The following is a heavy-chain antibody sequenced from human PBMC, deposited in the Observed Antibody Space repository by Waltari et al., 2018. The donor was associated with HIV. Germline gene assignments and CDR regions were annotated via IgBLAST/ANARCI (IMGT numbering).Heavy chain of an antibody. CDR1: VGSISSSGNY. Sequence: QLQLQESGPGLVKPSETLSLTCTVSVGSISSSGNYWSWIRQPPGKGLEWIGNIYYSGNTYYNPSLKSRLSISVDTSKNQFSLKMTSVTAADTAVYYCARSDKGYNVYFGMDVWGQGTSVTVSS. CDR3: ARSDKGYNVYFGMDV. J-gene: IGHJ6*02. V-gene: IGHV4-39*01. CDR2: IYYSGNT. D-gene: IGHD2-15*01.